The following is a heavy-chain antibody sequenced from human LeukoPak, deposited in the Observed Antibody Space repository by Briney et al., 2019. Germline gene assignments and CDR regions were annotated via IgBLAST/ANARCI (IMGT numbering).Heavy chain of an antibody. J-gene: IGHJ4*02. CDR2: IIPLLATT. CDR1: GGTFGIDA. D-gene: IGHD3-10*01. Sequence: ASVKVSCKASGGTFGIDAISWVRQAPGPGLEWVGRIIPLLATTNYARRFQGRVTITADKSTSTAYMELSSLRSDDTAVYYCTRLKGEFDYWGQGTQVTVSS. V-gene: IGHV1-69*04. CDR3: TRLKGEFDY.